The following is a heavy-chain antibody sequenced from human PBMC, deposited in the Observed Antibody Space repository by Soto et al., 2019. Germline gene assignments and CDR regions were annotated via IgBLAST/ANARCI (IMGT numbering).Heavy chain of an antibody. Sequence: GGSLRLSCAASGFTFSSYAMSWVRQAPGKGLEWVSAISGSGGSTYYADSVKGRFTISRDNSKNTLYLQMNSLRAEDTAVYYCAKDTYSSSWYYFDYWAREPWSPSPQ. V-gene: IGHV3-23*01. CDR3: AKDTYSSSWYYFDY. CDR1: GFTFSSYA. J-gene: IGHJ4*02. D-gene: IGHD6-13*01. CDR2: ISGSGGST.